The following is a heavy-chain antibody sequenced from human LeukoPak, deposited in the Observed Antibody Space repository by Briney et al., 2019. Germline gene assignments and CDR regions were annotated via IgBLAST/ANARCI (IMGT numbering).Heavy chain of an antibody. J-gene: IGHJ4*02. CDR1: GYTFSDYG. CDR2: ISGYNGNT. D-gene: IGHD3-10*01. CDR3: ARDWGPMIRGVVLLIGY. Sequence: ASVKVSCKTSGYTFSDYGISWVRQAPGQGPEVMGWISGYNGNTDYAEKFQGRVTMTTDTSTSTVYMEVRSLRSDDTAVYYCARDWGPMIRGVVLLIGYWGQGTQVTVSS. V-gene: IGHV1-18*01.